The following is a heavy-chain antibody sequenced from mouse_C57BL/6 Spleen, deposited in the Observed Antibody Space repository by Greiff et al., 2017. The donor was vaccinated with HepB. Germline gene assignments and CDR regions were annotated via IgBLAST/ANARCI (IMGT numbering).Heavy chain of an antibody. V-gene: IGHV3-1*01. J-gene: IGHJ3*01. D-gene: IGHD1-1*01. CDR1: GYSITSGYD. Sequence: DVKLQESGPGMVKPSQSLSLTCTVTGYSITSGYDWHWIRHFPGNKLEWMGYISYSGSTNYNPSLKSRISITHDTSKNHFFLKLNSVTTEDTATYYCASSYYYGSSFFAYWGQGTLVTVSA. CDR2: ISYSGST. CDR3: ASSYYYGSSFFAY.